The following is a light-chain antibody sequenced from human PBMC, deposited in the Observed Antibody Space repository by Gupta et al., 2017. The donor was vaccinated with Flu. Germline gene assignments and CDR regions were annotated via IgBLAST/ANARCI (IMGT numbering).Light chain of an antibody. Sequence: QSVLTQPPSASGTPGQRVTISCSGSSSNIGSNTVNWYQQLPGTAPKLLIYSNNQRPSGVPDRFSGSKSGTSASLAISGLQSEDEADDYCAAWDDSLKNWVFGGGTKLTVL. CDR3: AAWDDSLKNWV. V-gene: IGLV1-44*01. CDR2: SNN. J-gene: IGLJ3*02. CDR1: SSNIGSNT.